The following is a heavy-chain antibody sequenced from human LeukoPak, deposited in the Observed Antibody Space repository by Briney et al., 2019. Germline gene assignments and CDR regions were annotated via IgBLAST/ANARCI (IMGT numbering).Heavy chain of an antibody. V-gene: IGHV3-30*04. Sequence: GRSLRLSCAASGFTFSDYTMHWVRQAPGKGLEWVAVISYDGSQKYYADSVTGRFTISRDNSKNTVYLQMNRLRVEDTAVFYCARANSSSWHYFDDWGQGTLVTVSS. CDR1: GFTFSDYT. J-gene: IGHJ4*02. D-gene: IGHD6-13*01. CDR2: ISYDGSQK. CDR3: ARANSSSWHYFDD.